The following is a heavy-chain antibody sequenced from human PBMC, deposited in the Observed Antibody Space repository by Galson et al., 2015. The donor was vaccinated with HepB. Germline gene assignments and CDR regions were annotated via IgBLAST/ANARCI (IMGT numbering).Heavy chain of an antibody. V-gene: IGHV1-69*13. CDR1: GDTFSSYA. CDR3: AGRVWATGGFYD. Sequence: SVKVSCKASGDTFSSYAISWVRQAPGQGLEWMGGIIPIFGTANYAQKFQGRVTITADETTSTAYMELSSLRSEDTAVYYCAGRVWATGGFYDWGQGTLVTVSS. J-gene: IGHJ4*02. D-gene: IGHD5-12*01. CDR2: IIPIFGTA.